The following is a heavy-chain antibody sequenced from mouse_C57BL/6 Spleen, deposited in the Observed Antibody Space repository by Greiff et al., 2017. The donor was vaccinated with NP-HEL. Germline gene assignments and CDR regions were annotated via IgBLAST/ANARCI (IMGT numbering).Heavy chain of an antibody. CDR2: INPNFGTT. CDR1: GYSFTDYN. Sequence: VQLKQSGPELVKPGASVKISCKASGYSFTDYNMNWVKQSNGKSLEWIGVINPNFGTTSYNQKLKGKATLTVDKPSSTAYMQLSSLTSEDSAVYYCARGAYNGSSYYAMDYWGQGTSVTVSS. CDR3: ARGAYNGSSYYAMDY. J-gene: IGHJ4*01. D-gene: IGHD1-1*01. V-gene: IGHV1-39*01.